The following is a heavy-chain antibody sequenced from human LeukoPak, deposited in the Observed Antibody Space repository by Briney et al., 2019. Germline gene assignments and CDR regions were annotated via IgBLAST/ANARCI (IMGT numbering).Heavy chain of an antibody. V-gene: IGHV4-4*02. CDR2: FRVDGKT. CDR3: AREGGFYRPLDY. J-gene: IGHJ4*02. CDR1: GGSISSTNW. Sequence: PSETLSLTCGVSGGSISSTNWWAWGRQPPGKGQEWIGEFRVDGKTNYNPSLESRVTMSVALSELHLSLKLPSVTAAATAFYSCAREGGFYRPLDYRGRGTLVTVSS. D-gene: IGHD3-3*01.